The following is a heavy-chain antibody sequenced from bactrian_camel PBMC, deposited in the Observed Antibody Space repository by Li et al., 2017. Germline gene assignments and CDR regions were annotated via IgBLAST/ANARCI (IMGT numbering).Heavy chain of an antibody. Sequence: HVQLVESGGGSVQAGGSLRLSCVVSGHSRGSNCVGWYRLPPGRAPAEREGIAAIRRSGGETWYAGSVKGRFTISQDNIANTVYLQMNSLKPEDSGTYYCAAKVVEGSCSTVTAIDLWGRGTQVTVS. V-gene: IGHV3-3*01. D-gene: IGHD6*01. CDR1: GHSRGSNC. CDR2: IRRSGGET. J-gene: IGHJ7*01.